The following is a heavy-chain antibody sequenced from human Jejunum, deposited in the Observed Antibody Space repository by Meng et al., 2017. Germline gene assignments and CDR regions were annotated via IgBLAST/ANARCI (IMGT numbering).Heavy chain of an antibody. D-gene: IGHD1-14*01. CDR3: ARAIRERYFDS. Sequence: VHRQKSGPRRMRPAGPPPLPATVPGVPPPPPFHWTGIRQAPGKDLESIGKVSPSGATYYNPPLSSRITISIDTSNNHFPLEVAFLTAADTAVYYFARAIRERYFDSWGQGTLVTVSS. CDR1: GVPPPPPFH. V-gene: IGHV4-38-2*02. CDR2: VSPSGAT. J-gene: IGHJ4*02.